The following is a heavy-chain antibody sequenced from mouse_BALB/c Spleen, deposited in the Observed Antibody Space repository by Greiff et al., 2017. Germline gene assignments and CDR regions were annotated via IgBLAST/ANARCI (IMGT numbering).Heavy chain of an antibody. D-gene: IGHD2-2*01. CDR3: ALIYYGYVFAY. Sequence: EVKLMESGAELVKPGASVKLSCTPSGFNIKDTYMHWVKQRPEQGLEWIGRIDPANGNTKYDPKFQGKATITADTSSNTAYLQLSSLTSEDTAVYYCALIYYGYVFAYWGQGTLVTVSA. J-gene: IGHJ3*01. CDR1: GFNIKDTY. CDR2: IDPANGNT. V-gene: IGHV14-3*02.